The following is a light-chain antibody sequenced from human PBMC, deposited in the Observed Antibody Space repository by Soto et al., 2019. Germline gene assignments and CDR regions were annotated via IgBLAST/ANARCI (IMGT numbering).Light chain of an antibody. V-gene: IGKV1-33*01. CDR1: QDIKYY. J-gene: IGKJ1*01. Sequence: DIQMTQSPSSLSASVGDGVTITCQASQDIKYYLNWYQQKPGEAPKLLIYDASNLETGVPSRFSGSGSGTHFTFAISSLQPEDIATYYCQHFDSLFPWTFGQGTKVEIQ. CDR2: DAS. CDR3: QHFDSLFPWT.